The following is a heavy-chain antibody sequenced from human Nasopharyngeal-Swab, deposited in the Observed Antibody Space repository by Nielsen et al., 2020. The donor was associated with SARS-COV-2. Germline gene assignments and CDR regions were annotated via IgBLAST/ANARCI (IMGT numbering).Heavy chain of an antibody. CDR2: IYYSGST. Sequence: SETLSLTCTVSGGSISSGGYYWSWIRQHPGKGLEWIGYIYYSGSTYYNPSLKSRVTISVDTSKNQFSLKLSSVTAADTAVYYCARARITMIVVVDALDIWGQGTMVTVS. CDR1: GGSISSGGYY. J-gene: IGHJ3*02. D-gene: IGHD3-22*01. CDR3: ARARITMIVVVDALDI. V-gene: IGHV4-31*03.